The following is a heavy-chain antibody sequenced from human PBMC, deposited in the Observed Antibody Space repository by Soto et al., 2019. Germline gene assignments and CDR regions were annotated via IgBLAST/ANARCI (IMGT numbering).Heavy chain of an antibody. CDR2: IYHSGST. D-gene: IGHD2-15*01. Sequence: QLQLQESGSGLVKPSQTLSLTCAVSGGSISSGGYSWSWIRQPPGKGLEWIGYIYHSGSTYYNPSLKSRVTISLDRSKNQFALKLSSVTAADTAVYYCASGRRSGGVDYWGQGTLVTVSS. V-gene: IGHV4-30-2*01. CDR3: ASGRRSGGVDY. J-gene: IGHJ4*02. CDR1: GGSISSGGYS.